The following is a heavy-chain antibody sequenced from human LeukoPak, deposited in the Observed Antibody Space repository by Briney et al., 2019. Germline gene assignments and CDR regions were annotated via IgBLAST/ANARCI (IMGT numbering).Heavy chain of an antibody. CDR3: AKLAYYYDSSGYSHAFDI. J-gene: IGHJ3*02. V-gene: IGHV3-30*02. D-gene: IGHD3-22*01. CDR1: GFTFSSYG. CDR2: IRYDGSNK. Sequence: GGSLRLSCAASGFTFSSYGMHWVRQAPGKGLEWVAFIRYDGSNKYYADSVKGRFTISRDSSKNTLYLQMNSLRAEDTAVYYCAKLAYYYDSSGYSHAFDIWGQGTMVTVSS.